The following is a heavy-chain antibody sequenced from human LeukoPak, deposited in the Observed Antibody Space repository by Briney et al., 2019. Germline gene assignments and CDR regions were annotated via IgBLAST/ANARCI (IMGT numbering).Heavy chain of an antibody. V-gene: IGHV3-23*01. Sequence: GGSLRLSCAASGFTFTSYTMSWVRQAPGKGLEWGSGISGSGGSTYYADSVKGRFTISRDNSKNTVYLQMNSLRAEDTAVYYCAKDGAAAGNFDYWGQGTLVTVSS. CDR3: AKDGAAAGNFDY. J-gene: IGHJ4*02. CDR2: ISGSGGST. D-gene: IGHD6-13*01. CDR1: GFTFTSYT.